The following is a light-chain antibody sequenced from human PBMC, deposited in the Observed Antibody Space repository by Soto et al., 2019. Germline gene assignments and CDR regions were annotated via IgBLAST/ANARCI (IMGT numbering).Light chain of an antibody. V-gene: IGKV3D-15*03. CDR1: QGVTTN. J-gene: IGKJ5*01. CDR3: PEYNNWPFS. CDR2: DVS. Sequence: IGMTQSPGTVSLSPGERATLSSRAGQGVTTNFAWYQQNSGQSSRLLIYDVSIRATGVPARFSGTGSETDFTLTISVLQSEDSAVYFCPEYNNWPFSFGQGTRLEI.